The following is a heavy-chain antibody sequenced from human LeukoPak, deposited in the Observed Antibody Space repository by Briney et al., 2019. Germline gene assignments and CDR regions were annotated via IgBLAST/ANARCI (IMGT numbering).Heavy chain of an antibody. Sequence: SETLSLTCAVSGGSFSGYYWNWIRQSPGKGLEWIGEINHSGSTNYNPSLKSRVTISVDTSKNQFSLKLSSVTAADTAVHYCASPRGGSYSGYRSIFDYWGQGTLVTVSS. D-gene: IGHD5-12*01. CDR2: INHSGST. J-gene: IGHJ4*02. CDR1: GGSFSGYY. CDR3: ASPRGGSYSGYRSIFDY. V-gene: IGHV4-34*01.